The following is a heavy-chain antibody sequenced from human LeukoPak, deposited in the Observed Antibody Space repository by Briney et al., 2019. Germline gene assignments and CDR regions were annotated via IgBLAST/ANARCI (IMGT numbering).Heavy chain of an antibody. D-gene: IGHD6-19*01. J-gene: IGHJ4*02. V-gene: IGHV3-21*01. Sequence: GGSLRLSCAASGFTFSSYSMNWVRQAPGKGLEWVSSISSSSSYIYYADSVKGRFTISRDNAKNSLYLQMNSLRAEDTAVYYCARDTSPYSSGWYNFDYWGQGTLVTVSS. CDR2: ISSSSSYI. CDR3: ARDTSPYSSGWYNFDY. CDR1: GFTFSSYS.